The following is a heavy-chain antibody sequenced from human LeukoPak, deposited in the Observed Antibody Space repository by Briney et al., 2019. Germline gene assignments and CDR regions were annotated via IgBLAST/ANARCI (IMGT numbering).Heavy chain of an antibody. CDR1: GYTFTNYG. Sequence: ASVKVSCKASGYTFTNYGISWVRQAPGQGLEWMGWISTYTGKTNCTQKVQDRVTMTRDTSTSTAYMELRSLRSDDTAVYYCARFYYYGSGKGWYFYGMDVWGQGTTVTVSS. CDR3: ARFYYYGSGKGWYFYGMDV. V-gene: IGHV1-18*01. CDR2: ISTYTGKT. D-gene: IGHD3-10*01. J-gene: IGHJ6*02.